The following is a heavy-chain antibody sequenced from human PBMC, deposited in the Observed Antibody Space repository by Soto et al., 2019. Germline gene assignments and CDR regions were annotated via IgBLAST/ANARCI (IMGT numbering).Heavy chain of an antibody. J-gene: IGHJ6*02. CDR3: ARDPSRGPRSGSYGLDV. CDR2: IYFSGRT. Sequence: SETLALTCTVSGGSISTYYWNWIRQSPGSGLEWLGHIYFSGRTDYNPALKSRVTISIGTSRFQFFLNVSSVTAADTAVYYCARDPSRGPRSGSYGLDVWVRGTTVTVSS. D-gene: IGHD3-10*01. CDR1: GGSISTYY. V-gene: IGHV4-59*01.